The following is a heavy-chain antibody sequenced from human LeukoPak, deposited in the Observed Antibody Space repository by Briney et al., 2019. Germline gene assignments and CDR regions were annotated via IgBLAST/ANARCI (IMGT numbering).Heavy chain of an antibody. J-gene: IGHJ6*02. V-gene: IGHV1-8*01. CDR1: GYTFTSYD. D-gene: IGHD5-18*01. CDR3: ARGGGYSYDYGMDV. CDR2: MNPNSGNT. Sequence: VASVKVSCKASGYTFTSYDINWVRQATGQGLEWKGWMNPNSGNTGYAQKFQGRVTMTRNTSISTAYMELSSLRSEDTAVYYCARGGGYSYDYGMDVWGQGTTVTVSS.